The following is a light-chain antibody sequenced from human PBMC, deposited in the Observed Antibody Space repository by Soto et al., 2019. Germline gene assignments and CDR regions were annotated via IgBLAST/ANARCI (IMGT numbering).Light chain of an antibody. CDR2: KAS. Sequence: DIQMTQSHSTLSASVGDRVTITCRASQSISSWLAWYQQKPGKAPKLLIYKASSLESGVPSRFSGSGSGTEFTLTISSLQPDDFATYYCQQYNSYSGTVGQGTKVDSK. V-gene: IGKV1-5*03. J-gene: IGKJ1*01. CDR1: QSISSW. CDR3: QQYNSYSGT.